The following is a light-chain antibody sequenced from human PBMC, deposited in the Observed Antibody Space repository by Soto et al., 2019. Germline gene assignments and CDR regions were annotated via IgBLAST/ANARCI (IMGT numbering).Light chain of an antibody. CDR1: QSISRR. CDR2: DVS. Sequence: DIHMTHSPSTVSASVGDRVIITCRASQSISRRLAWYQQKPGKAPRLLIYDVSTLESGVPSRFSGSGSGTEFTLTISGLQPDDFATYYCQQYNSYSWTFGQGTKVDIK. J-gene: IGKJ1*01. V-gene: IGKV1-5*01. CDR3: QQYNSYSWT.